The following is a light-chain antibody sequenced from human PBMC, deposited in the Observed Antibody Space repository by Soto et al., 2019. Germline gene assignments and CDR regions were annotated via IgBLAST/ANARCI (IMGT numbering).Light chain of an antibody. V-gene: IGKV2-40*01. CDR2: TLS. Sequence: DIVMTQTPLSLPVTPGEPASISCRSSQPLLDGDTGNTYLDWYLQRPGQSPRLLIYTLSYRAFGVPDRFSGSGSGNDFALKLSRVEAEDVGVYYCTQRLASPPFGQGTKLEVK. J-gene: IGKJ2*01. CDR1: QPLLDGDTGNTY. CDR3: TQRLASPP.